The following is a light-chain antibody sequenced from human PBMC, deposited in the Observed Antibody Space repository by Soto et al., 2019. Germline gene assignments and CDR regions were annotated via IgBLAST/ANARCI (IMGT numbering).Light chain of an antibody. CDR3: QQSYSTPQT. Sequence: DIQMTQSPSSLSASVGDRVTITCRASQSISSYLNWYQQKPGKAPKLLSYAASSLQSGVPSRFSGSGSGTDFALTISSLQPEDFATYSCQQSYSTPQTFGQGTKLEIK. CDR2: AAS. J-gene: IGKJ2*01. CDR1: QSISSY. V-gene: IGKV1-39*01.